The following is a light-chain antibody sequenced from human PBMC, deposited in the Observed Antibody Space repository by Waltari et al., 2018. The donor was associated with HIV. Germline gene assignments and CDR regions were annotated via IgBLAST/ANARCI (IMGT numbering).Light chain of an antibody. CDR1: SSNIGNNY. CDR2: DNN. CDR3: GTWDTSLSAGV. J-gene: IGLJ3*02. V-gene: IGLV1-51*01. Sequence: QAVLTQPPSVSAAPGQKVTISCSGSSSNIGNNYVSWDQQFPGKAPKVLIYDNNKRPPGVPDRFSGSRSGTSATLGVAGLQTGDEADYYCGTWDTSLSAGVFGGGTKLTVL.